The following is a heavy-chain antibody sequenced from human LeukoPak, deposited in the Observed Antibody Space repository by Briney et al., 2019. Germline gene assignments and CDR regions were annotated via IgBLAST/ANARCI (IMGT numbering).Heavy chain of an antibody. D-gene: IGHD6-6*01. CDR3: ARAEYSSSPEGFGY. Sequence: ASVKVSCKASGYTFTGYYMHWVRQAPGQGLEWMGWINPNSGGTNYAQKLQGRVTMTRDTSISTAYMELSRLRSDDTAVYYCARAEYSSSPEGFGYWGQGTLVTVSS. CDR1: GYTFTGYY. CDR2: INPNSGGT. V-gene: IGHV1-2*02. J-gene: IGHJ4*02.